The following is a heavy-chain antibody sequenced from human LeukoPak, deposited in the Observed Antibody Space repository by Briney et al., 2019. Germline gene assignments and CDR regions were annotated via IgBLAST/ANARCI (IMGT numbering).Heavy chain of an antibody. Sequence: GGSLRLSCAASGFTFSSYNMNWVRQAPGKGLEWVSSISYSSRARYYADSVKGRFTISRDNVKNSLYLQMDSLRAEDTAVYYCARAYCSSTSCFGWGQGPLVTVSS. J-gene: IGHJ4*02. CDR2: ISYSSRAR. CDR3: ARAYCSSTSCFG. D-gene: IGHD2-2*01. V-gene: IGHV3-48*01. CDR1: GFTFSSYN.